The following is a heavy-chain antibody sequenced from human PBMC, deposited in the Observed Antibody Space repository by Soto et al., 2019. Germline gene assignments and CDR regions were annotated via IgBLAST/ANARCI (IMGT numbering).Heavy chain of an antibody. CDR1: GFTFRSYV. CDR2: ISGSGDYT. V-gene: IGHV3-23*01. D-gene: IGHD1-26*01. J-gene: IGHJ4*02. CDR3: AKGYGASHPPFDY. Sequence: PGGSLRLSCAASGFTFRSYVMNWVRQAPGKGPEWVSGISGSGDYTYHANSVKGRFTISRDNSKNTLFLQINSLTAEDTAVYYCAKGYGASHPPFDYWGQGTLVTVSS.